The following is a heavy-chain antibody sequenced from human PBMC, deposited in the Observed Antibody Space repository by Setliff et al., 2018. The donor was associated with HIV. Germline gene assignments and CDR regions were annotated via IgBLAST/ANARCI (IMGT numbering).Heavy chain of an antibody. D-gene: IGHD3-3*01. CDR3: ARGEKRFLEWLPLDYYYYYYVDV. J-gene: IGHJ6*03. CDR2: IIPVFGTA. CDR1: GDTLTDYY. V-gene: IGHV1-69*13. Sequence: ASVKVSCKASGDTLTDYYMHWVRQAPGQGLEWVGGIIPVFGTANYAQKLEGRVTITADESTSTAYMELSSLRSEDTAVYYCARGEKRFLEWLPLDYYYYYYVDVWGKGITVTVSS.